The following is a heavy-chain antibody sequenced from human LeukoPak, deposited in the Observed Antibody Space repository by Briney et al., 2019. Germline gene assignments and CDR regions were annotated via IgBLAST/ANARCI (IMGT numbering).Heavy chain of an antibody. Sequence: PGRSLRLSCAASGFTFSSYAMHWVRQAPGKGLEWVAVISYDGSNKYYADSVKDRSTISRDNSKNTLYLQMNSLRAEDTAVYYCARGPATQLWFTPNWFDPWGQGTLVTVSS. CDR2: ISYDGSNK. J-gene: IGHJ5*02. CDR1: GFTFSSYA. D-gene: IGHD5-18*01. CDR3: ARGPATQLWFTPNWFDP. V-gene: IGHV3-30*04.